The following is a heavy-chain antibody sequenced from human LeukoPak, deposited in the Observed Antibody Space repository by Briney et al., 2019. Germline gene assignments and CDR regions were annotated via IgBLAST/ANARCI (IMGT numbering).Heavy chain of an antibody. J-gene: IGHJ4*02. CDR1: GGTFSSYA. Sequence: SVKVSCKASGGTFSSYAISWVRQAPGQGLEWMGRIIPIFGTANYAQKFQGRVTITTDESTSTAYMELSSLRSDDTAVYYCARSYCSSTSCSLMRFDYWGQGTLVTVSS. V-gene: IGHV1-69*05. D-gene: IGHD2-2*01. CDR2: IIPIFGTA. CDR3: ARSYCSSTSCSLMRFDY.